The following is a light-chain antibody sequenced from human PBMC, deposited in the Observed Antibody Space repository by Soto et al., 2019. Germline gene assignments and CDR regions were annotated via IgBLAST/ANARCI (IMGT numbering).Light chain of an antibody. CDR2: GAS. Sequence: EVVITQSPASLSAGPGDRGTLSFRASQNIRSSLAWYQQRPGQGPRLLIYGASSRATGTTDRFSGSGSGTDFTLTINRLEPEDFALYYCQQYGSSPPTVGPGTQVEIK. CDR1: QNIRSS. CDR3: QQYGSSPPT. V-gene: IGKV3-20*01. J-gene: IGKJ4*02.